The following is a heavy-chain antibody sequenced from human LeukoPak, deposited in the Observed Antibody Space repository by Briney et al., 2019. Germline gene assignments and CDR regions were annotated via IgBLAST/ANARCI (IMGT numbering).Heavy chain of an antibody. V-gene: IGHV4-34*01. CDR3: ARDDY. Sequence: SETLSLTCTVSGGSISSYYWSWIRQPPGKGLEWIGEINHSGSTNYNPSLKSRVTISVDTSKNQFSLKLSSVTAADTAVYYYARDDYWGQGTLVTVSS. CDR2: INHSGST. CDR1: GGSISSYY. J-gene: IGHJ4*02.